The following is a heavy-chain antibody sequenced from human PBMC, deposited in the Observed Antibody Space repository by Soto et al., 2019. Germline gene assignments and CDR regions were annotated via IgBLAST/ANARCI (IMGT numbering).Heavy chain of an antibody. CDR2: IYYSGST. CDR3: ARLYDTSGYYYGMDV. CDR1: GGSISSYY. D-gene: IGHD3-22*01. V-gene: IGHV4-59*01. Sequence: SETLSLTCTVSGGSISSYYWSWIRQPPGKGLEWIGYIYYSGSTNYNPSLKSRVTISVDTSKNQFSLKLSSVTAADTAVYYCARLYDTSGYYYGMDVWGQGTTVTVSS. J-gene: IGHJ6*02.